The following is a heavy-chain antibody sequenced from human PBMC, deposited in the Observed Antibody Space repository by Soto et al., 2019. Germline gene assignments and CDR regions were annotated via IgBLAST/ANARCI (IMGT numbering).Heavy chain of an antibody. CDR2: ISGSGGST. CDR1: GFTFSSYA. CDR3: AKTLLGGRYYDILTDAFDI. J-gene: IGHJ3*02. V-gene: IGHV3-23*01. D-gene: IGHD3-9*01. Sequence: QPGGSLRLSCAASGFTFSSYAMSWVRQAPGKGLEWVSAISGSGGSTYYADSVKGRFTISRDNSKNTLYLQMNSLRAEDTAVYYCAKTLLGGRYYDILTDAFDIRGQGTMVTVSS.